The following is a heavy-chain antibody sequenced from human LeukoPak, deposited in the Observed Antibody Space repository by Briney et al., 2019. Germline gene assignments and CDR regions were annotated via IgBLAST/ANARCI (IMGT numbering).Heavy chain of an antibody. J-gene: IGHJ4*02. D-gene: IGHD3-10*01. V-gene: IGHV3-23*01. CDR1: GFTFNIYA. Sequence: GGSLRLSCAASGFTFNIYAMSWVRQAPGKGLEWVSAISGSGDNTYYADSVKGRFTISRDNAKNSLYLQMNSLRAEDTAVYYCARDGDRGYFDYWGQGTLVTVSS. CDR2: ISGSGDNT. CDR3: ARDGDRGYFDY.